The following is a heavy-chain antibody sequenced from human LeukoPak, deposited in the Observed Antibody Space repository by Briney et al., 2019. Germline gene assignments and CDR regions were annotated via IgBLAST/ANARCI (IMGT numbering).Heavy chain of an antibody. CDR1: GGTFSSYA. CDR2: IIPIFGTA. Sequence: VASVKVSCKASGGTFSSYAISWVRQAPGQGLEWMGGIIPIFGTANYAQKFQSRVTITADESTSTAYMELSSLRSEDTAVYYCAREYDYVWGSYRYNWFDPWGQGTLVTVSS. CDR3: AREYDYVWGSYRYNWFDP. D-gene: IGHD3-16*02. V-gene: IGHV1-69*13. J-gene: IGHJ5*02.